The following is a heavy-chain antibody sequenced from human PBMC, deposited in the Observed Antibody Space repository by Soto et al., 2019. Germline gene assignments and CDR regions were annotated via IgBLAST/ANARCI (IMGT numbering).Heavy chain of an antibody. J-gene: IGHJ4*02. CDR3: AKSLYYYDSSPLDH. Sequence: GALRLSCAAAGFDFEDYAMHWVRQVPGKGLEWVSLTNSDGTDSYYMDSVKGRFTISRDNAKSTLYLQMDRLRPEDTALYFCAKSLYYYDSSPLDHWGQGTLVTVSS. V-gene: IGHV3-43D*04. D-gene: IGHD3-22*01. CDR2: TNSDGTDS. CDR1: GFDFEDYA.